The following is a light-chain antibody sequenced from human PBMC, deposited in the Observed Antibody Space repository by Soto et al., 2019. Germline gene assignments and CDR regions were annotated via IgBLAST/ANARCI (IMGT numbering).Light chain of an antibody. Sequence: DIQMTQSPSSVSASVGDRVTITCRASQDINNWLAWYQQKPGQAPKLLIYAASSLQSGVPSRFSGSGFGTDFTLTISSLQPEDFSTYFCQQGSTFPLTFGGWTKVDI. J-gene: IGKJ4*01. CDR1: QDINNW. CDR3: QQGSTFPLT. CDR2: AAS. V-gene: IGKV1-12*01.